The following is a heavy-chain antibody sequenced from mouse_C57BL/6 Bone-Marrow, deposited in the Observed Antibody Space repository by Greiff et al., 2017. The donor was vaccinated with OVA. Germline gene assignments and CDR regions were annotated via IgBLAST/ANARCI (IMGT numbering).Heavy chain of an antibody. Sequence: EVKLVESGGGLVQPGGSLKLSCAASGFTFSDYYMYWVRQTPEKRLEWVAYISNGGGSTYYPDTVKGRFTISRDNAKNTLYLQMSRLKSEDTAMYYCARQGSNYFPWFAYWGQGTLVTVSA. D-gene: IGHD2-5*01. CDR3: ARQGSNYFPWFAY. CDR2: ISNGGGST. V-gene: IGHV5-12*01. CDR1: GFTFSDYY. J-gene: IGHJ3*01.